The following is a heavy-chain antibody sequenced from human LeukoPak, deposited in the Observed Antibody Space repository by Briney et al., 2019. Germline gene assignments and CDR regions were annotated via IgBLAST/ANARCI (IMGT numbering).Heavy chain of an antibody. CDR2: ISASGQAI. CDR3: ARAMGYYGGFDY. J-gene: IGHJ4*02. D-gene: IGHD3-10*01. V-gene: IGHV3-48*03. CDR1: GFSFSTYE. Sequence: GGSLRLSCAASGFSFSTYEFHWVRHAPGKGLEWVSYISASGQAIYYADSVRGRFTISRDNAKNSLYLQMNSLRAEDTAVYYCARAMGYYGGFDYWGQGTLVTVSS.